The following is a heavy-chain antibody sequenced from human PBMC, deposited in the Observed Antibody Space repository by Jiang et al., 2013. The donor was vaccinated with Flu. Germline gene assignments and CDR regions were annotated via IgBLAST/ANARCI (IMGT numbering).Heavy chain of an antibody. CDR1: GFTFSNYA. D-gene: IGHD6-13*01. CDR3: AKGITAATPYFDY. V-gene: IGHV3-23*01. CDR2: ITGGGTGT. J-gene: IGHJ4*02. Sequence: QLLESGGGLGQPGGYLRLSCAASGFTFSNYAMSWVRQAPGKGLDWVSTITGGGTGTYYADSVKGRFAISRDNSKNTLYLQMNSLRAEDTAVYYCAKGITAATPYFDYWGQGTLVTVSS.